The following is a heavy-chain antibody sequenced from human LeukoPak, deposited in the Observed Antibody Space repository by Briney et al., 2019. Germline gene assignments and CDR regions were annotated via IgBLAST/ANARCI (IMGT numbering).Heavy chain of an antibody. J-gene: IGHJ6*02. Sequence: GASVKVSCKASGGTFSSYAISWVRQAPGQGLEWMGGIIPIFGTANYAQKFQGRVTITADESTSTAYMELSSLRSEDTAVYYCARGEDCSGGSCYYYYYGMDVWGQGTTVTVSS. D-gene: IGHD2-15*01. CDR3: ARGEDCSGGSCYYYYYGMDV. CDR1: GGTFSSYA. V-gene: IGHV1-69*13. CDR2: IIPIFGTA.